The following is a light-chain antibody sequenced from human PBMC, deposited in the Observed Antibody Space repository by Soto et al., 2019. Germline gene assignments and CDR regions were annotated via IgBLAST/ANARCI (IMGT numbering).Light chain of an antibody. CDR1: QGISNY. Sequence: DIQMTQSPSSLSASVGDRVTITCRASQGISNYLAWYQQKPGKVPKLLIYAASTAKSGVPSRCSGSGSATDFTLTISRLQPEDVANYYCQKYNSAPHTFGQGTKLEIK. J-gene: IGKJ2*01. V-gene: IGKV1-27*01. CDR3: QKYNSAPHT. CDR2: AAS.